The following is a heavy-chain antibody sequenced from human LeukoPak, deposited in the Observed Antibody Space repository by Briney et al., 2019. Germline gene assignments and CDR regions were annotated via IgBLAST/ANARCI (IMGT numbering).Heavy chain of an antibody. D-gene: IGHD3-9*01. J-gene: IGHJ6*02. CDR3: ASLGFRVLRYFEDYYGMDV. CDR1: GGTFSSYA. CDR2: INPIFGTA. V-gene: IGHV1-69*13. Sequence: SVKVSCKASGGTFSSYAISWVRQAPGQGLEWMGGINPIFGTANYAQKFQGRVTITADESTSTAYMELSSLRSEDTAVYYCASLGFRVLRYFEDYYGMDVWGQGTTVTVSS.